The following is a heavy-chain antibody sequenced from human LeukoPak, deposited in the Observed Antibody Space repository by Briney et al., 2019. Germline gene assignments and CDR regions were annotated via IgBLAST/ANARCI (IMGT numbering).Heavy chain of an antibody. D-gene: IGHD1-26*01. J-gene: IGHJ4*02. CDR3: ARGQGGNYYLNYFDY. CDR2: IYYSGST. V-gene: IGHV4-31*03. Sequence: SQTLSLTCTVSGGSISNWVYYWSWIRQHPGKGLEWIGYIYYSGSTTYSPSLKSRVTISVDTSRNQFSVKLTSVSAADTAVYFCARGQGGNYYLNYFDYWGQGALVTVSS. CDR1: GGSISNWVYY.